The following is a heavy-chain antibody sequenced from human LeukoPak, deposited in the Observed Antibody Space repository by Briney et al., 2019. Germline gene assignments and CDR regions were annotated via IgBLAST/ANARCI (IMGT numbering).Heavy chain of an antibody. D-gene: IGHD5-12*01. CDR2: IIPIFATA. CDR3: ASRGYSGYDAYYYGMDV. V-gene: IGHV1-69*06. J-gene: IGHJ6*04. Sequence: SVKLSCKASGGTFSSYAIIWVRQAPGQGLEWMGGIIPIFATANYAQKFQGRVTITADKSTSTAYMELSSLRSEDTAVYYCASRGYSGYDAYYYGMDVWGKGTTVTVSS. CDR1: GGTFSSYA.